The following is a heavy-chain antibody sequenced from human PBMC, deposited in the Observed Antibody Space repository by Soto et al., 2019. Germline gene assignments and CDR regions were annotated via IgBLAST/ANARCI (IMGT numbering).Heavy chain of an antibody. CDR2: IGTAGDT. Sequence: PGGSLRLSCAASGFTFSSYDMHWVRQATGKGLEWVSAIGTAGDTYYPGSVKGRFTISRENAKNSLYLQMNSLRAGDTAVYYCARTDSSGYYRDAFDIWGQGTMVTVSS. D-gene: IGHD3-22*01. CDR3: ARTDSSGYYRDAFDI. J-gene: IGHJ3*02. CDR1: GFTFSSYD. V-gene: IGHV3-13*01.